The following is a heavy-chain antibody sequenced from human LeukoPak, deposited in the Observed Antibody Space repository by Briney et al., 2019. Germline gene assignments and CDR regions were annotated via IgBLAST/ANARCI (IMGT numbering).Heavy chain of an antibody. Sequence: GGSLRLSCAASGFTFSTYWMNWVRQAPGKGLEWVANIKEDGSEKYYVDSVKGRLTISRDNAKNSLYLQMNSLRAEDTAVYYCARGGLLWFGESRFGYWGQGILVTVSS. CDR1: GFTFSTYW. CDR2: IKEDGSEK. CDR3: ARGGLLWFGESRFGY. V-gene: IGHV3-7*04. D-gene: IGHD3-10*01. J-gene: IGHJ4*02.